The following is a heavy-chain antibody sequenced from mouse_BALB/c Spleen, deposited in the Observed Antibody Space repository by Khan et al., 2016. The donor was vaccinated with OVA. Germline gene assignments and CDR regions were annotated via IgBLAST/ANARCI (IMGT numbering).Heavy chain of an antibody. CDR2: INPNTGYT. CDR3: ARGRDSYDRGDY. V-gene: IGHV1-7*01. J-gene: IGHJ4*01. CDR1: GYNLTNYW. Sequence: QVQLKQSGAELAKPGASVKMSCKAAGYNLTNYWMHWLKKSPGQGLEWIGYINPNTGYTEYSQKFRDKATLTADKSSNTAHMQLTSLTSEDSAVCHCARGRDSYDRGDYGGQGTSVTVSS. D-gene: IGHD2-12*01.